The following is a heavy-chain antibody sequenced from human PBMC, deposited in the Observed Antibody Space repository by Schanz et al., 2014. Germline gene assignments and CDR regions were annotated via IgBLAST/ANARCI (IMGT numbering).Heavy chain of an antibody. V-gene: IGHV1-2*02. CDR2: IRANSRST. Sequence: QVQLVQSGAEAKKPGASAKVSCKASGYTFTDYYIHWVPQAPGQGLEGMGWIRANSRSTNYAQKLQGRVTMTRDTPISTAYMELSRLKSDDAAVYYCARALVGSGHGDVWGQGTTVTVSS. D-gene: IGHD3-10*01. J-gene: IGHJ6*02. CDR1: GYTFTDYY. CDR3: ARALVGSGHGDV.